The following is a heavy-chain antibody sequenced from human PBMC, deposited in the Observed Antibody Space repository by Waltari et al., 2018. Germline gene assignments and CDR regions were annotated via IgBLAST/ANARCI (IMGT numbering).Heavy chain of an antibody. D-gene: IGHD5-12*01. Sequence: QVHLVQSGAEVKQPGSSVKVSCKASGGTFNSYSLNWVRQAPGQGPEWMGGIIPIFVTPNYAQKFQGRLKLTADESTNTAYMELNSLTSEDTAVYFCARGRGYSGYDSRFDYWGQGTSVSVSS. V-gene: IGHV1-69*01. CDR1: GGTFNSYS. CDR2: IIPIFVTP. J-gene: IGHJ4*02. CDR3: ARGRGYSGYDSRFDY.